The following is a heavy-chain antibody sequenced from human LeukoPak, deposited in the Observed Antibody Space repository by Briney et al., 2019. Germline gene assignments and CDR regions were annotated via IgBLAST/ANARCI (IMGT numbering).Heavy chain of an antibody. CDR1: GFTFSSYW. V-gene: IGHV3-74*01. J-gene: IGHJ4*02. D-gene: IGHD6-13*01. Sequence: GGSLRLSCAASGFTFSSYWMHWVRQAPGKGLVWVSRVNNDGSTTNYADSVKGRFTISRDNTKNTLYLQMNSLRAEDTAAYFCLAAAGTIGWGQGTLVTVSS. CDR3: LAAAGTIG. CDR2: VNNDGSTT.